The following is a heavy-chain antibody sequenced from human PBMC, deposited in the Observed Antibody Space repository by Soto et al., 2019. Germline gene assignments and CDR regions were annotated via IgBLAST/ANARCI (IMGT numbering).Heavy chain of an antibody. Sequence: SETLSLTCAVYGGSFSAYYWSWIRQSPGKGLEWIGEIHHSGSTNYKPSLKSRVTISVDTSKNQFSLELRSVTAADTAVYYCARDKITGLFDYWGQGTLVTVSS. CDR2: IHHSGST. D-gene: IGHD2-8*02. V-gene: IGHV4-34*01. J-gene: IGHJ4*02. CDR3: ARDKITGLFDY. CDR1: GGSFSAYY.